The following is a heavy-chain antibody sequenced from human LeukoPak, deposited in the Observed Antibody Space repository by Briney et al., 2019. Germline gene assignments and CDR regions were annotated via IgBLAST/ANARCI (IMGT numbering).Heavy chain of an antibody. CDR1: GYSISSGYY. CDR3: AKDGGIAAGTFDY. D-gene: IGHD6-13*01. Sequence: PSETLSLTCTVSGYSISSGYYWGWIRQPPGKGLEWIGSIHHTGSTHFNPSLKSRVTISVDTSKNQFSLNLSSVTAADTAVYYCAKDGGIAAGTFDYWGQGTLVTVSS. V-gene: IGHV4-38-2*02. CDR2: IHHTGST. J-gene: IGHJ4*02.